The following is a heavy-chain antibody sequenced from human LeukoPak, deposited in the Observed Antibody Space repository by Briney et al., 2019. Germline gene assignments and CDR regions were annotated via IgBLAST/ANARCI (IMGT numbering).Heavy chain of an antibody. D-gene: IGHD2-21*01. Sequence: ASVKVSCMASAYSFTGKYMLWVRQAPGQGLEWMGWINPNSGGTNYAQKFQGRVTMTRDTSISTAYTELSRLRSEDTAVYYCAYCRPGGDSSLDYWGQGTLVTVSS. CDR3: AYCRPGGDSSLDY. V-gene: IGHV1-2*02. CDR2: INPNSGGT. J-gene: IGHJ4*02. CDR1: AYSFTGKY.